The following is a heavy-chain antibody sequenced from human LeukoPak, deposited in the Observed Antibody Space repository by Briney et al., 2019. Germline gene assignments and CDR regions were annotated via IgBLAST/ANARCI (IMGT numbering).Heavy chain of an antibody. CDR3: AREGRIAAAGTPNDY. CDR1: GYTFTSYA. D-gene: IGHD6-13*01. CDR2: ISAYNGNT. J-gene: IGHJ4*02. V-gene: IGHV1-18*01. Sequence: ASVKVSCKPSGYTFTSYAISWVRQAPGQGLEWMGWISAYNGNTNYAQKLQGRVTMTTDTSTSTAYMELRSLRSDDTAVYYCAREGRIAAAGTPNDYWGQGTLVTVSS.